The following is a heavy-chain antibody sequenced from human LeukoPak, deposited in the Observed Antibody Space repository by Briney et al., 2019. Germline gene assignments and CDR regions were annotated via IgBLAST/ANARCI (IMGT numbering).Heavy chain of an antibody. CDR2: ISSSSSYI. Sequence: GGSLRLSCAASGFTFSSYSMNWVRQAPGKGLEWVSSISSSSSYIYYADSVKGRFAISRDNAKNSLYLQMNSLRAEDTAVYYCARAHYYGSGGGKYWGQGTLVTVSS. D-gene: IGHD3-10*01. V-gene: IGHV3-21*01. CDR3: ARAHYYGSGGGKY. J-gene: IGHJ4*02. CDR1: GFTFSSYS.